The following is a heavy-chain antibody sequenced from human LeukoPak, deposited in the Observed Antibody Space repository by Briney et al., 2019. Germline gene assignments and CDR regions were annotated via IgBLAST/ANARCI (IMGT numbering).Heavy chain of an antibody. J-gene: IGHJ4*02. CDR3: ARQRRGDYDY. V-gene: IGHV1-8*01. CDR2: MNPNSGNT. D-gene: IGHD4-17*01. Sequence: ASVTVSFKASGYTFTSCDINWVRQATGQGLEWMGWMNPNSGNTGYAQKFQGRVTMTRNTSISTAYMELSSLRSEDTAVYYCARQRRGDYDYWGQGTLVTVSS. CDR1: GYTFTSCD.